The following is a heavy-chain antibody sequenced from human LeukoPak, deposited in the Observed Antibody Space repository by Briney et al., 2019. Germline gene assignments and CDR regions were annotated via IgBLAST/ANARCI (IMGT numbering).Heavy chain of an antibody. CDR3: ARIEKEWLGGMDV. CDR2: INPNSGGT. J-gene: IGHJ6*02. V-gene: IGHV1-2*06. D-gene: IGHD6-19*01. CDR1: GYTFTGYY. Sequence: ASVKVSCKASGYTFTGYYMHWVRQAPGQGLEWMGRINPNSGGTNYAQKFQGRVTMTRDTSISTACMELSRLRSDDTAVYYCARIEKEWLGGMDVWGQGTTVTVSS.